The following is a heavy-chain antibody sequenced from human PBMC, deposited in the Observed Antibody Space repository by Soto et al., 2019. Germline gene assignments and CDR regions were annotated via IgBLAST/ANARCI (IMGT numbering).Heavy chain of an antibody. Sequence: QLQLQESGPGLVKPSETLSLTCTVSGGSISSSSYYWGWIRQPPGKGLEWIGSIYYSGSTYYNPSPKSRVTISVDTSKNQFSLKLSSVTAADTAVYYCARWTLGNWFDPWGQGTLVTVSS. CDR3: ARWTLGNWFDP. V-gene: IGHV4-39*01. CDR1: GGSISSSSYY. J-gene: IGHJ5*02. CDR2: IYYSGST.